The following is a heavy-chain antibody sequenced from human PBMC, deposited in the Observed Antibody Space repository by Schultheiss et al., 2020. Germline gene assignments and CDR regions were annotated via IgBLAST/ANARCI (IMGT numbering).Heavy chain of an antibody. Sequence: AFVKVSCKASGYTFTSYDINWVRQATGQGLEWMGWMNPNSGNTGYAQKFQGRGTMTRNTSISTAYMELFSLRSEDTAVYYCARMSAAAGTWVFQHWGQGTLVTGSS. J-gene: IGHJ1*01. CDR3: ARMSAAAGTWVFQH. CDR2: MNPNSGNT. CDR1: GYTFTSYD. V-gene: IGHV1-8*01. D-gene: IGHD6-13*01.